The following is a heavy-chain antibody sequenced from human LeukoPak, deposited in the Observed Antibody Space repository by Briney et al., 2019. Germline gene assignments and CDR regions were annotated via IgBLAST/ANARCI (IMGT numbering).Heavy chain of an antibody. D-gene: IGHD3-10*01. CDR1: GYTFTSYG. V-gene: IGHV1-8*02. J-gene: IGHJ6*04. CDR2: ISAYSGNT. CDR3: ARGILWFGDDV. Sequence: ASVKVSCKASGYTFTSYGISWVRQAPGQGLEWMGWISAYSGNTGYAQKFQGRVTMTRNTSINTAYMELSSLRSEDTAVYYCARGILWFGDDVWGKGTTVTISS.